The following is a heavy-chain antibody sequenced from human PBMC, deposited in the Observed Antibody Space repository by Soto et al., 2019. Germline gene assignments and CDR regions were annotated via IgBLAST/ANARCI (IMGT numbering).Heavy chain of an antibody. CDR1: GGSISSGDYY. CDR3: ARVAGYSGNDWGFEY. J-gene: IGHJ4*02. D-gene: IGHD5-12*01. CDR2: IYYSGST. Sequence: SETLSLTCTVSGGSISSGDYYWSWIRQPPGKGLEWIGYIYYSGSTYYNPSLKSRVTISVDTSKNQFSLKLSSVTAADTAVYYFARVAGYSGNDWGFEYWGEGTRVTVTS. V-gene: IGHV4-30-4*01.